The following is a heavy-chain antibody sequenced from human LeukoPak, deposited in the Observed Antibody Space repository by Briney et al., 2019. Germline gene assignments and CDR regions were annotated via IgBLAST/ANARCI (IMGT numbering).Heavy chain of an antibody. Sequence: GASVEVSCKVSGYTLTELSMHWVRQAPGKGLEWMGGFDPEDGETIYAQKFQGRVTMTEDTSTDTAYMELSSLRSEDTAVYYCATRWGMVQGDDRSRDAFDIWGQGTMVTVSS. CDR3: ATRWGMVQGDDRSRDAFDI. CDR1: GYTLTELS. J-gene: IGHJ3*02. D-gene: IGHD3-10*01. CDR2: FDPEDGET. V-gene: IGHV1-24*01.